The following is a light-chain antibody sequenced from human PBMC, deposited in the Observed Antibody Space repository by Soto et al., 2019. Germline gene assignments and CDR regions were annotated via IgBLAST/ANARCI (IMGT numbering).Light chain of an antibody. CDR2: RNN. J-gene: IGLJ2*01. CDR3: AAWDDSLSGV. V-gene: IGLV1-47*01. Sequence: QSVLTQPPSASGTPGQRVTISCSGSSSNMGSNYVYWYQQLPGTAPKLLIYRNNQRPSGVPDRFSGSKSGTSASLAISGLRSEDEADYYCAAWDDSLSGVFGGVTKLSVL. CDR1: SSNMGSNY.